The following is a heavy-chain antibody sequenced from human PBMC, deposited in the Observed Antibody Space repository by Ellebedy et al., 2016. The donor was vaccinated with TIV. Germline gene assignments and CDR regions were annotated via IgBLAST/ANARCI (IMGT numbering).Heavy chain of an antibody. J-gene: IGHJ4*02. CDR1: GYTFTSYD. D-gene: IGHD3-10*01. V-gene: IGHV1-18*01. Sequence: AASVKVSCKASGYTFTSYDINWVRQAPGQGLEWMGWISAYNGNTNYAQKLQGRVTMTTDTSTSTAYMELRSLRSDDTAVYYCARVGQLLWFGESTPQDYWGQGTLVTVSS. CDR3: ARVGQLLWFGESTPQDY. CDR2: ISAYNGNT.